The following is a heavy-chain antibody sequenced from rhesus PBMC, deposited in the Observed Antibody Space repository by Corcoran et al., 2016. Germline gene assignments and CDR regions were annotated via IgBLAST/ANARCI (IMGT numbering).Heavy chain of an antibody. CDR1: GVSISDSYY. D-gene: IGHD4-29*01. CDR3: ASRPYGSNCVFDY. CDR2: IYGGDGNT. J-gene: IGHJ4*01. V-gene: IGHV4S6*01. Sequence: QVQLQGSGPGLVKPSETLSLTCTVSGVSISDSYYWSWIPQPPGNGLEWMGRIYGGDGNTNYNSSLKSRVTISKDTSKNQFSLKLTSVTAADTAVYYCASRPYGSNCVFDYWGQGVLVTVSS.